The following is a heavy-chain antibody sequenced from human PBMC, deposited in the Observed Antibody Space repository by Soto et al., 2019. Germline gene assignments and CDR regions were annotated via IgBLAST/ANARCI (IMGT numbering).Heavy chain of an antibody. CDR2: ISYDGSNK. J-gene: IGHJ4*02. Sequence: LRLSCAASGFTFSSYAMHWVRQAPGKGLEWVAVISYDGSNKYYADSVKGRFTISRDNSKNTLYLQMNSLRAEDTAVYYCARDPSYSSYDYWGQGTLVTVSS. D-gene: IGHD3-22*01. V-gene: IGHV3-30-3*01. CDR3: ARDPSYSSYDY. CDR1: GFTFSSYA.